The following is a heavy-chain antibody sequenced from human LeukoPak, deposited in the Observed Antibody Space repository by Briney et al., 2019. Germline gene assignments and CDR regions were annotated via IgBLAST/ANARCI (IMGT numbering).Heavy chain of an antibody. Sequence: ASVKVSCKASGGTFSSYAISWVRQAPGQGLEWMGGIIPIFGTANYAQKFQGRVTITADKSTSTAYMELSGLRSEDTAVYYCARGSRELDTAMDAFDYWGQGTLVTVSS. CDR2: IIPIFGTA. V-gene: IGHV1-69*06. J-gene: IGHJ4*02. CDR3: ARGSRELDTAMDAFDY. CDR1: GGTFSSYA. D-gene: IGHD5-18*01.